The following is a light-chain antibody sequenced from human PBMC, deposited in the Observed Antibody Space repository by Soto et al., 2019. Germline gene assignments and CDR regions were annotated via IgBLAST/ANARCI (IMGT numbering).Light chain of an antibody. J-gene: IGKJ4*01. CDR3: QQYHTFPLT. V-gene: IGKV1-5*01. CDR1: QSIGSW. CDR2: DGS. Sequence: DIQLTQSPSFLSASVGDRVTITCRASQSIGSWLAWYQQKPGRAPKLLIYDGSSLESGVPSRFSGSGSGTEFTLTISSLQPDDFATYYCQQYHTFPLTFGGGTKVDIK.